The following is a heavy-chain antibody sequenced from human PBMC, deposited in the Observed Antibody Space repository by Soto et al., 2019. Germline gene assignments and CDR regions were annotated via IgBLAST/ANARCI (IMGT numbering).Heavy chain of an antibody. Sequence: QVQLVQSGAEVKKPGSSVKVSCKASGGTFSSYAISWGRQAPGQGLEWMGGIIPIFGTANYAQKFQGRVTITADESTSTAYMELSSLRSEDTAVYYCARASAIAAAGDYYYDMDVWGQGTTVTVSS. D-gene: IGHD6-13*01. CDR1: GGTFSSYA. J-gene: IGHJ6*02. V-gene: IGHV1-69*01. CDR2: IIPIFGTA. CDR3: ARASAIAAAGDYYYDMDV.